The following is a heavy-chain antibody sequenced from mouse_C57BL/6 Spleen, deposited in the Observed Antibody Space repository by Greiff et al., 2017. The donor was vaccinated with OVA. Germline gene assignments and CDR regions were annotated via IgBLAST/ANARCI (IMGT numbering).Heavy chain of an antibody. D-gene: IGHD5-1*01. CDR3: ARYLPYDCAMDY. Sequence: VQLQQPGAELVMPGASVKLSCKASGYTFTSYWMHWVKQRPGQGLEWIGEIDPSDSYTNYNQKFKGKSTLTVDKSSSTAYMQLSSLTSEDSAVYYCARYLPYDCAMDYWGQGTSVTVSS. J-gene: IGHJ4*01. CDR2: IDPSDSYT. V-gene: IGHV1-69*01. CDR1: GYTFTSYW.